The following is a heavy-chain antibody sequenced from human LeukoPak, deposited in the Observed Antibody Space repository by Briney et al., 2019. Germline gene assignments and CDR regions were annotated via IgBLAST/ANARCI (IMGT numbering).Heavy chain of an antibody. V-gene: IGHV1-69*13. J-gene: IGHJ6*02. CDR3: ARARHYYYGMDV. CDR2: IIPIFGTA. Sequence: SVKVSCKASGYTFTSYYMHWVRQAPGQGLEWMGGIIPIFGTANYAQKFQGRVTITADESTSTAYMELSSLRSEDTAVYYCARARHYYYGMDVWGQGTTVTVSS. CDR1: GYTFTSYY.